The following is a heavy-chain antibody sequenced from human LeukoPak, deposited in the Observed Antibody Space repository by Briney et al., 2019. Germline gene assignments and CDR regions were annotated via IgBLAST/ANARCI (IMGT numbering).Heavy chain of an antibody. CDR2: ISGSGGST. Sequence: PGGSLRLSCAASGFTFSSYAMSWVRQAPGRGLEWVSAISGSGGSTYYADSVKGRFTISRDNAKNTLYLQMNSLRAEDTAVYYCAKSFRTPTLDSSGYYFDYWGQGTLVTVSS. CDR1: GFTFSSYA. D-gene: IGHD3-22*01. J-gene: IGHJ4*02. V-gene: IGHV3-23*01. CDR3: AKSFRTPTLDSSGYYFDY.